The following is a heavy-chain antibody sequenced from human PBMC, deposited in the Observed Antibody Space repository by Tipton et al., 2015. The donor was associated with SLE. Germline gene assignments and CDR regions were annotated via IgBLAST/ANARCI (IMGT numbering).Heavy chain of an antibody. CDR2: MRYHGRDL. V-gene: IGHV3-30*19. Sequence: SLRLSCAASGFTFSSYGIHWVRQAPGKGLEWVAFMRYHGRDLYYADFVEGRFTISRDISKNTLFLHMDSLRVEDTAVYYCVREGGDYWGQGTQVNVSS. CDR1: GFTFSSYG. D-gene: IGHD3-16*01. J-gene: IGHJ4*02. CDR3: VREGGDY.